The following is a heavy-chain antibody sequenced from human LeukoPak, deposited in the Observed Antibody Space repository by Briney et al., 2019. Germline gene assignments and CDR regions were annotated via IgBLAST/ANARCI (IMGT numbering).Heavy chain of an antibody. CDR3: ARLAYHDWWGAFDI. D-gene: IGHD2-8*02. V-gene: IGHV3-30*02. CDR2: IRYDGSNK. Sequence: GGSLRLSCAASGFTFSSYGMHWVRQAPGKGLEWVAFIRYDGSNKYYADSVKGRFTISRDNSKNTLYLQMNSLRAEDTAVYYCARLAYHDWWGAFDIWGQGTMVTVSS. J-gene: IGHJ3*02. CDR1: GFTFSSYG.